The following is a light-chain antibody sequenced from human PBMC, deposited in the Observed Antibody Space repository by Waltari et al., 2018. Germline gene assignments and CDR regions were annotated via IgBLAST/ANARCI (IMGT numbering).Light chain of an antibody. V-gene: IGKV4-1*01. CDR1: QSVLHSSNKRND. Sequence: DIVMTQSPDSLAVSLGEKATINCKFSQSVLHSSNKRNDLAWYQQKPGQPPKVLIYWASTRESGVPDRFSGSGSGTDFTLAISSLQAEDVAVFYCQQYFLAPYTFGQGTKLEIK. CDR2: WAS. CDR3: QQYFLAPYT. J-gene: IGKJ2*01.